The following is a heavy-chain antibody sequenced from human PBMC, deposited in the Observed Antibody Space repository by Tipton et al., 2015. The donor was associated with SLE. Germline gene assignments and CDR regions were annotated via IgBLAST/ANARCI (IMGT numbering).Heavy chain of an antibody. CDR1: GFTFSSHG. J-gene: IGHJ3*02. Sequence: SLRLSCAASGFTFSSHGMHWVRQAPGKGLEWVAVIWYDGSNQNCIDSVKGRFTLSRDNPKNTLYLQMNSLRAEDTAVYYCARDTHGGFDIWGQGTMVTVSS. CDR2: IWYDGSNQ. CDR3: ARDTHGGFDI. D-gene: IGHD2-15*01. V-gene: IGHV3-33*01.